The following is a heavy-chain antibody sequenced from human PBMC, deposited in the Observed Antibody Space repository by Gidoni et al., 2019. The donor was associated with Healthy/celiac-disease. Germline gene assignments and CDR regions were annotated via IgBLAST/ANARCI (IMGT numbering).Heavy chain of an antibody. D-gene: IGHD3-16*01. J-gene: IGHJ4*02. CDR3: ARGSHRYVEPRYPPAYYFDY. CDR2: INHSGST. Sequence: QVQLQQWGAGLLKPSETLSLTCAVYGGSFSGYYWSWIRQPPGKGLEWIGEINHSGSTNYNPSLKSRVTISVDTSKNQFSLKLSSVTAADTAVYYCARGSHRYVEPRYPPAYYFDYWGQGTLVTVSS. V-gene: IGHV4-34*01. CDR1: GGSFSGYY.